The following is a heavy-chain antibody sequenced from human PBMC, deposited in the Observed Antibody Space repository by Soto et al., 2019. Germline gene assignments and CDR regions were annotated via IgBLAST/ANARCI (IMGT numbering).Heavy chain of an antibody. CDR1: GGTFSSYA. V-gene: IGHV1-69*13. CDR2: IIPIFGTA. D-gene: IGHD4-4*01. CDR3: AGNTVATLSYYFYYDMDV. Sequence: GASVKVSCKASGGTFSSYAISWVRQAPGQGLEWMGGIIPIFGTANYAQKFQGRVTITADESTSTAYMELSSLRSEDTAVYYCAGNTVATLSYYFYYDMDVWGRRTTVTVAS. J-gene: IGHJ6*02.